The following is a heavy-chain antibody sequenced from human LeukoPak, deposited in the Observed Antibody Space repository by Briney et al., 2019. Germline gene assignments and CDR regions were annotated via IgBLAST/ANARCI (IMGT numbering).Heavy chain of an antibody. Sequence: PSETLSLTCTVSGGSISSSSYYWVWIRQPPGKGLDWIGNMHYSGSTYYNPSLKSRVAISVDTSKNQFSLKLSSVTAADTAVYYCARRVSSTSWFDYWGQGTLVTVSS. CDR2: MHYSGST. CDR3: ARRVSSTSWFDY. V-gene: IGHV4-39*01. CDR1: GGSISSSSYY. D-gene: IGHD2-2*01. J-gene: IGHJ4*02.